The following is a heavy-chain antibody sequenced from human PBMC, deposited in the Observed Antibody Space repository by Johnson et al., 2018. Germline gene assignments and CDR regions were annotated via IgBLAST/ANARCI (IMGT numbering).Heavy chain of an antibody. CDR1: GGSISTYY. Sequence: QVQLQESGPGLVKXSETXSLXCTVSGGSISTYYWSWIRQPPGKGLEWIGYLYNSGSTNYNPSLKSRVTISVNTSKDQFSLKLTSVTAADTAVYYCARVAMGRGPGGLYYYYMDVWGKGTTVTVSS. CDR3: ARVAMGRGPGGLYYYYMDV. D-gene: IGHD3-10*01. CDR2: LYNSGST. J-gene: IGHJ6*03. V-gene: IGHV4-59*01.